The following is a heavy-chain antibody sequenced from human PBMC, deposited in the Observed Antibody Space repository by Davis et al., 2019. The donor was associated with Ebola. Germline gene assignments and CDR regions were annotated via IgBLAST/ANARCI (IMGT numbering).Heavy chain of an antibody. CDR1: GFTFGDYA. D-gene: IGHD3-22*01. V-gene: IGHV3-43D*03. CDR2: IIWDGRST. CDR3: TAYDSTFRNY. Sequence: GESLKISCAASGFTFGDYAMHCVRQAPGKGLERVSLIIWDGRSTAYADSVRDRFSISRDNSRSFLYLQMNGLRAEDTALYYCTAYDSTFRNYWGQGTLVTVSS. J-gene: IGHJ4*02.